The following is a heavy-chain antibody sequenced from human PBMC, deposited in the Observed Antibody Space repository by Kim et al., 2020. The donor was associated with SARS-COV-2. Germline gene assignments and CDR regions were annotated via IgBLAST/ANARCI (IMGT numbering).Heavy chain of an antibody. Sequence: ASVKVSCKASGYSFSTYNVNWVRQAPGQGLEWMGRINPKGGSTSYGQIFQDRVTITRETSTSTVYMEMRGLKSEDTAVYYCARDYGSGWYVKDYWGQGTLVLVSS. CDR1: GYSFSTYN. V-gene: IGHV1-46*01. CDR2: INPKGGST. J-gene: IGHJ4*02. CDR3: ARDYGSGWYVKDY. D-gene: IGHD6-13*01.